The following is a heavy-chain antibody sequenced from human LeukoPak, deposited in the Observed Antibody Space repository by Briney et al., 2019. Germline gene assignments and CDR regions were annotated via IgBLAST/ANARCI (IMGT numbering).Heavy chain of an antibody. J-gene: IGHJ4*02. CDR2: ISAYNGNT. CDR3: ARSGCSGGSCYSADY. Sequence: ASVKVPCKASGYTFTSYAMHWVRQAPGQRLEWMGWISAYNGNTNYAQKLQGRVTMTTDTSTSTAYMELRSLRSDDTAVYYCARSGCSGGSCYSADYWGQGTLVTVSS. V-gene: IGHV1-18*01. CDR1: GYTFTSYA. D-gene: IGHD2-15*01.